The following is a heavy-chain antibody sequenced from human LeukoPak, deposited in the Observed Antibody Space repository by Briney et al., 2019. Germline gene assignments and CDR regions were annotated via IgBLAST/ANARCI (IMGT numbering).Heavy chain of an antibody. CDR1: GYSISNGYY. J-gene: IGHJ4*02. Sequence: SETLSLTCTVSGYSISNGYYWGWIRRPPGKGLEWIGTTCHSGTSYYNPSLKSRVTISVDTSKNQLSLKLNSVTAADTAVYYCARQGGLPYYFDYWGQGTLVTVSS. CDR3: ARQGGLPYYFDY. D-gene: IGHD3-16*01. V-gene: IGHV4-38-2*02. CDR2: TCHSGTS.